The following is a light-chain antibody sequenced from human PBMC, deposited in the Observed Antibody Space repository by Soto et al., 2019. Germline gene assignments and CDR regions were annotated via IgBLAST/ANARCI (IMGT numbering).Light chain of an antibody. Sequence: DIQMTQSPSSLSASIGDRVTITCRASQAINFYLAWYQHKPGSAPQLLIYGASRLQSGVPSRFSGSGSGTDFTLPISSLQPEDVATSYCQQYNSVPRTFGQGTKVELK. CDR3: QQYNSVPRT. V-gene: IGKV1-27*01. CDR1: QAINFY. J-gene: IGKJ1*01. CDR2: GAS.